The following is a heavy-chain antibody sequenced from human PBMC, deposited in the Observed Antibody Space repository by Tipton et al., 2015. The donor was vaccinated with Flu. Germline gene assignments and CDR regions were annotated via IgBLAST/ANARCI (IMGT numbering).Heavy chain of an antibody. CDR3: ARGAPRRIAVAGPYYFDY. CDR1: GGSISSYY. V-gene: IGHV4-59*01. J-gene: IGHJ4*02. D-gene: IGHD6-19*01. CDR2: IYCSGST. Sequence: TLSLTCTVSGGSISSYYWSWIRQPPGKGLEWIGYIYCSGSTYYNPSLKSRVTISVDTSKNQFSLKLSSVTAADTAVYYCARGAPRRIAVAGPYYFDYWGQGTLVTVSS.